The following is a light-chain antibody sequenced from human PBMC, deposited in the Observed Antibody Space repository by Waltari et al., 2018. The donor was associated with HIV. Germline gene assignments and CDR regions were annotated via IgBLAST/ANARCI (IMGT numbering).Light chain of an antibody. V-gene: IGKV1-9*01. CDR3: QQLNSNPSPFT. CDR1: QGVSNY. Sequence: DIQLTQSPSFLSASVGDRVTITCRASQGVSNYLAWYQQKPGKAPKLLIYSASTLQSGVPSRFSCRKSWTEFTLTISSLQPEDFATYYCQQLNSNPSPFTFVPGSKVDIK. CDR2: SAS. J-gene: IGKJ3*01.